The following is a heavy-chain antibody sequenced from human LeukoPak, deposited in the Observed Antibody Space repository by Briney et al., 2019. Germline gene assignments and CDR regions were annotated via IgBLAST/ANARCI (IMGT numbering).Heavy chain of an antibody. CDR2: IYYSGST. CDR1: GGSISSSSYY. D-gene: IGHD3-3*01. CDR3: ARDPDLSSGFDY. V-gene: IGHV4-39*07. J-gene: IGHJ4*02. Sequence: PSETLSLTCTVSGGSISSSSYYWGWIRQPPGKGLEWIGSIYYSGSTYYNPSLKSRVTISVDTSKNQFSLKLSSVTAADTAVYYCARDPDLSSGFDYWGQGTLVTVSS.